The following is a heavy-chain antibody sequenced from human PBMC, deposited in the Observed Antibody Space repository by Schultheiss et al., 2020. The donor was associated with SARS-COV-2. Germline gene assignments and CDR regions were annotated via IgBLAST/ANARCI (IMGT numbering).Heavy chain of an antibody. Sequence: SETLTLTCAVSGGSISSSNWWSWVRQPPGKGLEWIGEIYHSGSTNYNPSLKSRVTISVDKSKNQFSLKLSSVTAADTAVYYCARGVVVVPAASYYYYMDVWGTGTTVTVSS. CDR3: ARGVVVVPAASYYYYMDV. CDR1: GGSISSSNW. J-gene: IGHJ6*03. D-gene: IGHD2-2*01. V-gene: IGHV4-4*02. CDR2: IYHSGST.